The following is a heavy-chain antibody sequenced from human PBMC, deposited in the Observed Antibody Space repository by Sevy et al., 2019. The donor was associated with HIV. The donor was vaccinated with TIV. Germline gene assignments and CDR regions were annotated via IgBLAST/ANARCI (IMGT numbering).Heavy chain of an antibody. V-gene: IGHV3-73*01. D-gene: IGHD1-26*01. Sequence: GGSLRLSCAASGFAFRGSAIHWVRQASGKGLEWIGRIRSKGNSFATDYVPSVKGRFTISRDDSKKTAYLEMSSLKIDDTAVYYCAGQELDTVMAIFDYWGQGTLVTVSS. CDR3: AGQELDTVMAIFDY. CDR1: GFAFRGSA. J-gene: IGHJ4*02. CDR2: IRSKGNSFAT.